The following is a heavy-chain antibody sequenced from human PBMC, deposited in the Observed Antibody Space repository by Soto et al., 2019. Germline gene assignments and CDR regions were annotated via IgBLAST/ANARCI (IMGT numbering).Heavy chain of an antibody. D-gene: IGHD2-15*01. V-gene: IGHV1-18*01. CDR2: ISAYNGNT. Sequence: GASVKVSCKASGDTFSSYSFSWVRQVPGQGLEWMGWISAYNGNTNYAQKLQGRVTMTTDTSTSTAYMELRSLRSDDTAVYYCAREKGVVAETWWYFDLWGRETLVTVSS. CDR1: GDTFSSYS. J-gene: IGHJ2*01. CDR3: AREKGVVAETWWYFDL.